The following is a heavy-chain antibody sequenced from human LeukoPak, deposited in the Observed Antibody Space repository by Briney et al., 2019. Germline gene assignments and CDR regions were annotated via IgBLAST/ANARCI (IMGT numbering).Heavy chain of an antibody. CDR1: GGSISSGGYS. CDR3: ARGVDYSGSGSYYYYYYIDV. V-gene: IGHV4-61*08. D-gene: IGHD3-10*01. J-gene: IGHJ6*03. Sequence: SETLSLTCAVSGGSISSGGYSWSWIRQPPGKGLEWIGYIYYTGTTNYNPSLKSRVTISVDTSKNQFSLKLSSVTAEDTAVYYCARGVDYSGSGSYYYYYYIDVWGKGTTVTISS. CDR2: IYYTGTT.